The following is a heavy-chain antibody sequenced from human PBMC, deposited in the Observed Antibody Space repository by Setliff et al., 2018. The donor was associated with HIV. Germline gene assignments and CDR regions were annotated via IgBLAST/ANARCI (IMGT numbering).Heavy chain of an antibody. V-gene: IGHV1-69-2*01. Sequence: ASVKVSCKASGYIFTDYYMHWVQQAPGKGLEWMGRVDPEDGETMYAEKFQGRVNITADTSTDTAYMELSSLRSEDTAVYYCATDPSDSSSWYYFHYWGQGALVTVSS. CDR1: GYIFTDYY. CDR3: ATDPSDSSSWYYFHY. J-gene: IGHJ4*02. D-gene: IGHD6-13*01. CDR2: VDPEDGET.